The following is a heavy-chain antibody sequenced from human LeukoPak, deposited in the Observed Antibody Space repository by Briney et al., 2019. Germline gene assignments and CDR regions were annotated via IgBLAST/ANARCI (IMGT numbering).Heavy chain of an antibody. D-gene: IGHD1-26*01. CDR1: GFTFNVYS. Sequence: GGSLRLSCAASGFTFNVYSMNWVRQAPRKGLEWVSYISSSSSIIYYADSVKGRFTVSRDNAQNSLHLQMNSLRAEDTAVYYCAREPRSYGFDYWGQGTLVTVSS. CDR3: AREPRSYGFDY. CDR2: ISSSSSII. V-gene: IGHV3-48*01. J-gene: IGHJ4*02.